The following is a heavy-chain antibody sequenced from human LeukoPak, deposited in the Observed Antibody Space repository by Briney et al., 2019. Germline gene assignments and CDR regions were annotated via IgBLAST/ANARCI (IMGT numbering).Heavy chain of an antibody. D-gene: IGHD6-25*01. V-gene: IGHV4-34*01. Sequence: SETLSLTCGVSGGSFAGYAWTWIRQPPGKGLEWTGEITHSGGSKYNPSLDRRVTMSVDASKKQFSLELSSLTAADTAVYYCARVRVSGYCRGGRRTYDSYAVDVWGPGTTVIVSS. CDR3: ARVRVSGYCRGGRRTYDSYAVDV. CDR2: ITHSGGS. CDR1: GGSFAGYA. J-gene: IGHJ6*02.